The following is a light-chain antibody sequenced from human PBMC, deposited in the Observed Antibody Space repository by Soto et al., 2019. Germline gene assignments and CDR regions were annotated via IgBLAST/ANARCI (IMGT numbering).Light chain of an antibody. CDR1: QSISSW. J-gene: IGKJ4*01. Sequence: DIQMTQSPSTLSASVVDRVTITCRASQSISSWLAWYQQKPGKAPNFLIYKASSLESGVPSRFSGSGSGTEFTLTISSLQPDDFATYYCQQYKSYPVTFGGGTKVEIK. CDR2: KAS. CDR3: QQYKSYPVT. V-gene: IGKV1-5*03.